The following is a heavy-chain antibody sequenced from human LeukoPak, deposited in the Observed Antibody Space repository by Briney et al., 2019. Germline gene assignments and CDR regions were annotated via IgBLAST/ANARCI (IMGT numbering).Heavy chain of an antibody. J-gene: IGHJ5*02. CDR2: LYYTGST. D-gene: IGHD6-13*01. Sequence: SETLSLTCTVSGGSISSYYWSWIRQPPGKGLEWIGYLYYTGSTNYNPSLKSRVTMSVDMSKNQFSLKLSSVTAAAMAVYYCARRSSSWKNWFDPWGQGTLVTVSS. CDR3: ARRSSSWKNWFDP. V-gene: IGHV4-59*01. CDR1: GGSISSYY.